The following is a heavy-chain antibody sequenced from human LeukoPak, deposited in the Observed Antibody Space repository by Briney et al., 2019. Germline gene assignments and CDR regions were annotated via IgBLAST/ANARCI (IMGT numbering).Heavy chain of an antibody. V-gene: IGHV3-23*01. J-gene: IGHJ4*02. D-gene: IGHD6-19*01. Sequence: GGSLILSCAASGFIFSHYAMSWVRQVPGRGLEWVSTISSRGDSTYVADSVKGRFTTSRDNSKNSLYLQMNTVRAEDTAVYYCVKGPRPDITVAHTVENWGQGTLVTVSS. CDR2: ISSRGDST. CDR1: GFIFSHYA. CDR3: VKGPRPDITVAHTVEN.